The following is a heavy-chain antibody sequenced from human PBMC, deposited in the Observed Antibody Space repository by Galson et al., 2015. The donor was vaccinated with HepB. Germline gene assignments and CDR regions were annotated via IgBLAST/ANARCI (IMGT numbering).Heavy chain of an antibody. V-gene: IGHV3-74*01. Sequence: SLRLSCAASGFTFSSYWMHWVRQAPGKGLVWVSRINSDGSSTSYADSVKGRFTISRDNAKNTLYLQMNSLRAEDTAVYYCARESPLDYYYYGMDVWGQGTTVTVSS. J-gene: IGHJ6*02. CDR2: INSDGSST. CDR1: GFTFSSYW. CDR3: ARESPLDYYYYGMDV.